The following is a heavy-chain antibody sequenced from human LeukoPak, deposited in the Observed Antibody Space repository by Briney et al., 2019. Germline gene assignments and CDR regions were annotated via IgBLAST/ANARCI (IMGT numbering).Heavy chain of an antibody. D-gene: IGHD1-26*01. CDR3: AGGPAYRDARGSYYNWYFDY. V-gene: IGHV4-34*01. Sequence: SETLSLTCAVYGGSFSGYYWSWIRQPPGKGLEWIGEINHSGSTNYNPSLKSRVTISVDTSKNQFSLKLSSVTAADTAVYYCAGGPAYRDARGSYYNWYFDYWGQGTLVTVSS. J-gene: IGHJ4*02. CDR1: GGSFSGYY. CDR2: INHSGST.